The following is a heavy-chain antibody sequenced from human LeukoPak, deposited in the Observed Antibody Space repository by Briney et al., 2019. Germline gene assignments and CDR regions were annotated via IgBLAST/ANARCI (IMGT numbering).Heavy chain of an antibody. J-gene: IGHJ5*02. V-gene: IGHV1-69*05. CDR2: IIPIFGTA. CDR1: GGTFSSYA. Sequence: SVKVSCKASGGTFSSYAISWVPQAPGQGLEWMGGIIPIFGTANYAQKFQGRVPITTDESTSTAYMELSSLRSEDTAVYYCARDQGSGSYYNSAWFDPWGQGTLVTVSS. CDR3: ARDQGSGSYYNSAWFDP. D-gene: IGHD3-10*01.